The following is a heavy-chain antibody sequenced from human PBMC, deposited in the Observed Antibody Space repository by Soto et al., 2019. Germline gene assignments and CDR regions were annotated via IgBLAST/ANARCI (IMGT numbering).Heavy chain of an antibody. CDR3: ARDAMKLRRYYYYGMDV. CDR2: IIPIFGTA. D-gene: IGHD4-17*01. Sequence: SVKVSCKASGYTFTSYGISWVRQAPGQGLEWMGGIIPIFGTANYAQKFQGRVTITADESTSTAYMELSSLRSEDTAVYYCARDAMKLRRYYYYGMDVWGQGTTVTVSS. CDR1: GYTFTSYG. J-gene: IGHJ6*02. V-gene: IGHV1-69*13.